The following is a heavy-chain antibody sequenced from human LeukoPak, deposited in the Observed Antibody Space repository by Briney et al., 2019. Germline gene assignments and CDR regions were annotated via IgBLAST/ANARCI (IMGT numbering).Heavy chain of an antibody. V-gene: IGHV3-23*01. CDR2: ISGSGGST. CDR3: ANIPGVGYCSSTSCLPSDY. Sequence: PGGSLRLSCAASGFTFSSYAMSWVRQAPGKGLKWVSAISGSGGSTYYADSVKGRFTISRDNSKNTLYLQMNSLRAEDTAVYYCANIPGVGYCSSTSCLPSDYWGQGTLVTVSS. J-gene: IGHJ4*02. D-gene: IGHD2-2*01. CDR1: GFTFSSYA.